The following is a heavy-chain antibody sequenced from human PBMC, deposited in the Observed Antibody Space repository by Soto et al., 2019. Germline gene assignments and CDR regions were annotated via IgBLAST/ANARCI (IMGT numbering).Heavy chain of an antibody. CDR3: VRGGKRGYSYGFVY. J-gene: IGHJ4*02. Sequence: EVQLVESGGGLVQPGGSLRLSCAASGFTFSNYWMHWVRQAPGKGLVWVSRISGDGSNTNYADSVKGQFTISRDNSKNPMYLQMNSLRTEDTAVYYCVRGGKRGYSYGFVYWGQGALVTVSS. D-gene: IGHD5-18*01. CDR2: ISGDGSNT. CDR1: GFTFSNYW. V-gene: IGHV3-74*01.